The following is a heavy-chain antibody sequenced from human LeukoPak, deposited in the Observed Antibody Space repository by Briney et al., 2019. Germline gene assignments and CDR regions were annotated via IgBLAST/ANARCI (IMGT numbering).Heavy chain of an antibody. J-gene: IGHJ3*02. V-gene: IGHV4-59*01. CDR3: ARGRYSGSYYTDAFDI. Sequence: SETLSLTCTVSGGSISSYYWSWIRQPPGKGLEWIGYIHYSGSTNYNPSLKSRVTISVDTSKNQFSLKLSSVTAADTAVYYCARGRYSGSYYTDAFDIWGQGTMVTVSS. D-gene: IGHD1-26*01. CDR1: GGSISSYY. CDR2: IHYSGST.